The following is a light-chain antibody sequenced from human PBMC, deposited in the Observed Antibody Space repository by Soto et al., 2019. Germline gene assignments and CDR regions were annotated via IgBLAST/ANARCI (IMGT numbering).Light chain of an antibody. V-gene: IGLV2-14*01. J-gene: IGLJ1*01. Sequence: QSVLTQPASVSGSPGQSITISCTGTSSDVGGYNYVSWFQQHPGKAPKLMVYGVTNRPSGVSNRFSGSRSGNTASLTISGLPSEDEAEYYCNSYTSSSTFVFGTGTKVTVL. CDR1: SSDVGGYNY. CDR3: NSYTSSSTFV. CDR2: GVT.